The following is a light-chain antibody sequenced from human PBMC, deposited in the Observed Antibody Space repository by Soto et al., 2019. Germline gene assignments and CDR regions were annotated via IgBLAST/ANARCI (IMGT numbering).Light chain of an antibody. J-gene: IGLJ3*02. Sequence: QAVLTQPPSASGTPGQRVTISCSGSSSNIGSNIVNWYQQFPGTAPKLLVNSYNQRPSGVPDRFSGAKFGTSASLAISGLQSEDEADYYCAAWDDSLNIWVFGGGTKVTVL. CDR2: SYN. V-gene: IGLV1-44*01. CDR1: SSNIGSNI. CDR3: AAWDDSLNIWV.